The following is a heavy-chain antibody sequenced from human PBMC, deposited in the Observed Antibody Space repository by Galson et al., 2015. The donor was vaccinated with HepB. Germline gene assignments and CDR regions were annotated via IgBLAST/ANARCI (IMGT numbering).Heavy chain of an antibody. CDR2: IDPSDSYT. D-gene: IGHD6-6*01. CDR3: ARQVGYSSSSSF. Sequence: SGAAVKKPGESLRISCKGSGYSFTSYWISWVRQMPGKGLGWMGRIDPSDSYTNYSPSFQDHVTISADKSISTAYLQWSSLKAADTAMYYCARQVGYSSSSSFWGQGALVTVSS. V-gene: IGHV5-10-1*01. J-gene: IGHJ4*02. CDR1: GYSFTSYW.